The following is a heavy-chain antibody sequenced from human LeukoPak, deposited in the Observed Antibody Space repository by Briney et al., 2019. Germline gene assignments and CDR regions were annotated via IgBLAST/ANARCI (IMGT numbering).Heavy chain of an antibody. J-gene: IGHJ3*02. CDR3: ARGRPLMGAAQNAFDI. V-gene: IGHV3-30*03. CDR2: ISYDGRNQ. Sequence: GGSLRLSCVASGFTFSSYGIHWVRQAPGKGLEWVAVISYDGRNQYYVDSVKGRFNISRDNSKNTLHLQMESLRVEDTAVYYCARGRPLMGAAQNAFDIWGQGTMVTVSS. D-gene: IGHD1-26*01. CDR1: GFTFSSYG.